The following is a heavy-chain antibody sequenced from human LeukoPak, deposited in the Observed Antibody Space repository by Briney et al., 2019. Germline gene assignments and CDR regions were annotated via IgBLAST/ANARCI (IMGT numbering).Heavy chain of an antibody. Sequence: SVKVSCKASGGTFSSYAISWVRQAPGQGLEWMGRIIPIFGTANYAQKFQGRVTITTDESTSTAYMELSSLRSEDTAVYYCAGEGGQYYYDSSGYYYQDYWGQGTLDTVSS. D-gene: IGHD3-22*01. CDR1: GGTFSSYA. J-gene: IGHJ4*02. CDR2: IIPIFGTA. V-gene: IGHV1-69*05. CDR3: AGEGGQYYYDSSGYYYQDY.